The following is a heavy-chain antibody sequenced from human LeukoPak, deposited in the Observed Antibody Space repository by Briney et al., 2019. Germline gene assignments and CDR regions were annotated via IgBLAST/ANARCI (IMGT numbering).Heavy chain of an antibody. CDR3: ARMSAYSSSWMDY. Sequence: TSETLSHTCTVSGGSISSYYWSWIRQPPGKGLEWIGYIYYSGSTNYNPSLKSRVTISVDTSKNQFSLKLGSVTAADTAVYYCARMSAYSSSWMDYWGQGALVTVSS. J-gene: IGHJ4*02. CDR1: GGSISSYY. V-gene: IGHV4-59*01. D-gene: IGHD6-13*01. CDR2: IYYSGST.